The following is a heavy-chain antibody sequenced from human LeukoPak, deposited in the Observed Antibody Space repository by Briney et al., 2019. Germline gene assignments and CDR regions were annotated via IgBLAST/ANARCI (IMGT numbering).Heavy chain of an antibody. Sequence: GGSLRLSCAASGFTFSTYEMNWVRQAPGKGLEWVSGINWNGGSTGYADSVKGRFTISRDNAKNSLYLQMNSLRAEDTALYYCARVTDYGDSPEYWGQGTLVTVSS. J-gene: IGHJ4*02. D-gene: IGHD4-17*01. V-gene: IGHV3-20*04. CDR1: GFTFSTYE. CDR2: INWNGGST. CDR3: ARVTDYGDSPEY.